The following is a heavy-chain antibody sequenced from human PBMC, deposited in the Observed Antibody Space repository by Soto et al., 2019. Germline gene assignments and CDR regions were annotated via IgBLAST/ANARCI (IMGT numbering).Heavy chain of an antibody. CDR3: ARERREEIHDGYDLDC. D-gene: IGHD5-12*01. CDR2: IYTSGST. V-gene: IGHV4-4*07. CDR1: GGSINDYY. Sequence: PSETLSLTCTVSGGSINDYYWGWIRQPAGKGLEWIGRIYTSGSTDYNPSLKSRVTISIDTSKNQFYLKVTSMTAADTAVYYCARERREEIHDGYDLDCWGQGTLVNGS. J-gene: IGHJ4*02.